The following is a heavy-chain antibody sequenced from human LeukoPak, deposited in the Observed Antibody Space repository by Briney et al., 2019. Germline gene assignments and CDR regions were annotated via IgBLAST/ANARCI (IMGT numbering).Heavy chain of an antibody. CDR2: INHSGST. CDR1: GGSISSYY. J-gene: IGHJ5*02. D-gene: IGHD3-3*01. V-gene: IGHV4-34*01. Sequence: SETLSLTCTVSGGSISSYYWSWIRQPPGKGLEWIGEINHSGSTNYNPSLKSRVTISVDTSKNQFSLKLSSVTAADTAVYYCARGYDFWSGYYNWFDPWGQGTLVTVSS. CDR3: ARGYDFWSGYYNWFDP.